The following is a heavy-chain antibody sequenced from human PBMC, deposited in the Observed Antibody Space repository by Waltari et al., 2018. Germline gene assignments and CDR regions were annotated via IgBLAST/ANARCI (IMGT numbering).Heavy chain of an antibody. CDR2: IYSGGSS. V-gene: IGHV3-53*01. D-gene: IGHD3-10*01. CDR3: VGHRFGSGSYFDY. CDR1: GFVVSRNY. J-gene: IGHJ4*02. Sequence: EVQVVESGGGLIQPGGSLRLSCAVSGFVVSRNYMRWVRQAPGKGLEWVSVIYSGGSSYYVDSVKGRFTISRDNSKNTIYLEMNSLRGEDTAVYFCVGHRFGSGSYFDYWGQGTPVTVSS.